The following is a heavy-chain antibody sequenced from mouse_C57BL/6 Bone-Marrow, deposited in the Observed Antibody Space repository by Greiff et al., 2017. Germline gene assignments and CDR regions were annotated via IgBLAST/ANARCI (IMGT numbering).Heavy chain of an antibody. CDR3: ARQVSFYCY. D-gene: IGHD1-1*01. CDR1: GFTFSSYG. V-gene: IGHV5-6*01. J-gene: IGHJ3*01. CDR2: ISSGGSYT. Sequence: EVKLVESGGDLVKPGGSLKLSCAASGFTFSSYGMSWVRQTTDKRLEWVATISSGGSYTYYPDSVKGRFTISRDNAKNTLYLQRSSLKSEDTAMYCCARQVSFYCYWGQGTLVTVSA.